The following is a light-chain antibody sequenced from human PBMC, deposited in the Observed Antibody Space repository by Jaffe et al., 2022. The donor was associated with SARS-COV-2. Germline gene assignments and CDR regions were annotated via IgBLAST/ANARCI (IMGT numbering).Light chain of an antibody. CDR2: STN. J-gene: IGLJ2*01. V-gene: IGLV1-44*01. CDR1: NSNIGRNP. Sequence: QSVLTQPPSASGTPGQRVSISCSGSNSNIGRNPVIWYQQLPGTAPKLLIYSTNQRPSGVPDRFSASKSGTSASLAISGLQSEDEADYFCSTWDDSLHGVIFGGGTKLTVL. CDR3: STWDDSLHGVI.